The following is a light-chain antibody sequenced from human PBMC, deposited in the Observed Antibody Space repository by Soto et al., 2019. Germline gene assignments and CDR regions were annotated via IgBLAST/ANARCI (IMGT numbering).Light chain of an antibody. CDR3: SSYTSSATLYV. Sequence: QSVLTQPASVSGSPGQSITISCTGTSSDIGGYNYVSWYQQHPGKAPKLMIYGVTNRPSGVSNRFSGSKSGNTASLIISGLQAEDEADYYCSSYTSSATLYVFGTGTKVTVL. V-gene: IGLV2-14*01. CDR2: GVT. J-gene: IGLJ1*01. CDR1: SSDIGGYNY.